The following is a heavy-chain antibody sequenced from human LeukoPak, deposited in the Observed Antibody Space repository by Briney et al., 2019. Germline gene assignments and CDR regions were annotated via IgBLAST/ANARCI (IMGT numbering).Heavy chain of an antibody. CDR3: ARDPGYCSGGSCYAFDY. CDR1: GFTFSSYA. D-gene: IGHD2-15*01. CDR2: ISYDGSNK. J-gene: IGHJ4*02. Sequence: GGSLRLSYAASGFTFSSYAMHWVRQAPGKGLEWVAVISYDGSNKYYADSVKGRFTISRDNSKNTLYLQMNSLRAEDTAVYYCARDPGYCSGGSCYAFDYWGQGTLVTVSS. V-gene: IGHV3-30*04.